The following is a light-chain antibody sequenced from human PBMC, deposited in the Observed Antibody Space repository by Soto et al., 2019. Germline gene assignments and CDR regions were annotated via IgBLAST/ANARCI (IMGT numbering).Light chain of an antibody. CDR3: QQRSTWPPGIT. CDR1: QSISNV. V-gene: IGKV3-11*01. J-gene: IGKJ5*01. Sequence: EIVLTQSPATLSLSPGDRATLSCRASQSISNVLAWYQQKPGQPPRLLIFDASNRATGIPGTFSGSGSGTDFTLTISNLEPEDFAVYFCQQRSTWPPGITVGQGTRLEI. CDR2: DAS.